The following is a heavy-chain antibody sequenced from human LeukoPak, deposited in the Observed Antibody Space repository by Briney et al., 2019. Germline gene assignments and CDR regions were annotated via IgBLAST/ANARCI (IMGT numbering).Heavy chain of an antibody. CDR3: ARFVARAYSSGWYYFDY. CDR2: IYYSGST. CDR1: GGSTNSDY. D-gene: IGHD6-19*01. J-gene: IGHJ4*02. V-gene: IGHV4-59*01. Sequence: SETLSLTCTVSGGSTNSDYWNWIRQPPGKGLEWIGYIYYSGSTNYNPSLKSRVTISVDTSKNQFSLKLSSVTAADTAVYYCARFVARAYSSGWYYFDYWGQGTLVTVSS.